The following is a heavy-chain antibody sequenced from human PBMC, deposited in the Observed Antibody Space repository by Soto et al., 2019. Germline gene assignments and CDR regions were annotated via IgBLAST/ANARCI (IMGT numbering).Heavy chain of an antibody. CDR3: ARSLLQGDF. D-gene: IGHD2-21*01. V-gene: IGHV1-46*01. J-gene: IGHJ4*02. Sequence: QVQLVQSGAEVKKPGASVKVSCKASGYIFIHYYIHWVRQAPGQGLEWMAIINPNGGSTNYAQKFQARVMVTRGTSTSTASMELNSLGSNDTAVYFCARSLLQGDFWGQGTLVTVSS. CDR2: INPNGGST. CDR1: GYIFIHYY.